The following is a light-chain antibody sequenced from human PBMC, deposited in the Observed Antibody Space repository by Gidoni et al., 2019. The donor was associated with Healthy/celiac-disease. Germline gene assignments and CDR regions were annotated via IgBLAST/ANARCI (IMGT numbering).Light chain of an antibody. CDR2: AAS. Sequence: AIRMTQSPSSFSASTGDRVTITCRASQGISSYLAWYQQKPGKAPKLLIYAASTLQSGVPSRFSGSGSGTDFTLTISCLQSEDFATYYCQQYYSYPLTFGGGXKVWRSN. J-gene: IGKJ4*01. V-gene: IGKV1-8*01. CDR3: QQYYSYPLT. CDR1: QGISSY.